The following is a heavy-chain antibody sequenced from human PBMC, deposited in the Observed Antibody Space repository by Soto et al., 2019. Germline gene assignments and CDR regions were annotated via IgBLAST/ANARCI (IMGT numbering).Heavy chain of an antibody. CDR1: GFTVSSNY. Sequence: GGSLRLSCAASGFTVSSNYMSWVRQAPGKGLEWVSVIYSGGSTYYADSVKGRFTISRDNSKNTLYLQMNSLRAEDTAVYYCAGARTLSSCWFDYWGQGTLVTVSS. J-gene: IGHJ4*02. CDR2: IYSGGST. V-gene: IGHV3-66*01. CDR3: AGARTLSSCWFDY. D-gene: IGHD6-19*01.